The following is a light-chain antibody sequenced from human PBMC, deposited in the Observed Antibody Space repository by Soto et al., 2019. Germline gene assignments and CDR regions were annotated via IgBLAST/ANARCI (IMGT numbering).Light chain of an antibody. Sequence: EIVMTQSPATLSVSPGDRAALSCRASQSVGSNLALYQQKPGQAPRLLIYGASTRATGIPARFSGSGSGTEFTLTISSLQSEDFAIYFCQQYNNWPPDRTFGQGTKVEIK. J-gene: IGKJ1*01. CDR1: QSVGSN. V-gene: IGKV3-15*01. CDR3: QQYNNWPPDRT. CDR2: GAS.